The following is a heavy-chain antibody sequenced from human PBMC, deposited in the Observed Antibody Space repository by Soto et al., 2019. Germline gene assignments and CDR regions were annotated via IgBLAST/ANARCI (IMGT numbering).Heavy chain of an antibody. CDR3: ARAWVVVTAPDY. V-gene: IGHV1-3*01. Sequence: VKVSCKASGYTFTSYAMHWVRQAPGQRLEWMGWINAGNGNTKYSQKFQGRVTITRDTSASTAYMELSSLRSEDTAVYYCARAWVVVTAPDYWGQGTQVTVSS. D-gene: IGHD2-21*02. CDR2: INAGNGNT. CDR1: GYTFTSYA. J-gene: IGHJ4*02.